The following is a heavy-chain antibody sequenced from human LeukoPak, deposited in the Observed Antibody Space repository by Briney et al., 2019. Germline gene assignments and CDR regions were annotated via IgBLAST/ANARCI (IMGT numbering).Heavy chain of an antibody. Sequence: PSQTLSLTCTVSGGSISSGGYYWSWIRQHPGKGLEWIGYIYYSGSTYYNPSLKSRVTMSVDTSKNQFSLKLSSVTAADTAVYYCARDQGCSSTSCYGWFDPWGQGTLVTVSS. CDR1: GGSISSGGYY. D-gene: IGHD2-2*01. J-gene: IGHJ5*02. CDR2: IYYSGST. CDR3: ARDQGCSSTSCYGWFDP. V-gene: IGHV4-31*03.